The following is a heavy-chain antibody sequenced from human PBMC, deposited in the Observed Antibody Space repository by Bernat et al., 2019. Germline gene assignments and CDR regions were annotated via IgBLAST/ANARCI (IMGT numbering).Heavy chain of an antibody. V-gene: IGHV4-31*03. CDR3: ARGSLSITMVRGVIVEFDY. Sequence: QVQLQESGPVLVKPSQTLSLTCTVSGGPISSGGYYWSWIRQHPGKGLEWIGYIYYSGSTYYNPSLKSRVTISVDTSKNQFSLKLSSVTAADTAVYYCARGSLSITMVRGVIVEFDYWGQGTLVTVSS. D-gene: IGHD3-10*01. CDR1: GGPISSGGYY. CDR2: IYYSGST. J-gene: IGHJ4*02.